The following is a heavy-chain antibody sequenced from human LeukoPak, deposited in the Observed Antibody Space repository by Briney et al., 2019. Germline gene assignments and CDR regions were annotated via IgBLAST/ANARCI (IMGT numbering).Heavy chain of an antibody. CDR2: TYYRSKWYN. D-gene: IGHD2-15*01. V-gene: IGHV6-1*01. Sequence: SQTLSLTCAISGDSVSSNGAAWNWIRQPPSRGLEWLVRTYYRSKWYNDYAVSVKGRITINPDTSKNQFSLQLNSVTPEDTAVYYCARECSGGSCHSDFHYWGQGTLVTVSS. CDR3: ARECSGGSCHSDFHY. CDR1: GDSVSSNGAA. J-gene: IGHJ4*02.